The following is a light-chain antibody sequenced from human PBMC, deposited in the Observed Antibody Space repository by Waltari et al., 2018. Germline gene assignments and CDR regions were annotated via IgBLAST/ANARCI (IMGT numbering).Light chain of an antibody. Sequence: EIVLTQSPATLSLSPGERATLSCRASHSVSTSLAWYQQKPGQSPRLLIYDASSRAPGIPARCSGSGSGTDFTLTISTLEPEDFAVYYCQQGTIWPPGITFGPGTRVDIK. CDR2: DAS. V-gene: IGKV3-11*01. J-gene: IGKJ3*01. CDR3: QQGTIWPPGIT. CDR1: HSVSTS.